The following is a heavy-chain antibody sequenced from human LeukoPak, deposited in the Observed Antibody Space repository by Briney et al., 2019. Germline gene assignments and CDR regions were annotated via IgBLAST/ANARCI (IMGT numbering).Heavy chain of an antibody. D-gene: IGHD3-10*01. V-gene: IGHV1-8*03. J-gene: IGHJ6*03. Sequence: ASVKVSCKASGYTFTNYDINWVRQATGQGLEWIGWMNPNRGNTGYAQKFQGRVTITRNTSISTAYMELSSLRSEDTAVYYCARVAPAWNGEWFGELWPLYYYYYMDVWGKGTTVTVSS. CDR2: MNPNRGNT. CDR3: ARVAPAWNGEWFGELWPLYYYYYMDV. CDR1: GYTFTNYD.